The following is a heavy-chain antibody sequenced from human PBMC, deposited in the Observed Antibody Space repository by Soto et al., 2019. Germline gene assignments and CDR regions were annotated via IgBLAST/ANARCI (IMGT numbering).Heavy chain of an antibody. Sequence: GGSLRLSCTASGVTFDDYAMHWVRQPPGKGLEWVSGITWNSGSKDYADSVKGRFTISRDNRKNSLYLQMNSLRGEDTALYYCTTTYPNDDSRVVAYWGQGTLVTVSS. CDR1: GVTFDDYA. CDR3: TTTYPNDDSRVVAY. D-gene: IGHD1-1*01. J-gene: IGHJ4*02. CDR2: ITWNSGSK. V-gene: IGHV3-9*01.